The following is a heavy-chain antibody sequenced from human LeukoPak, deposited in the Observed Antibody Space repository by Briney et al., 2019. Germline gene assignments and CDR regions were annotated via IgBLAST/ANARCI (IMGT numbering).Heavy chain of an antibody. Sequence: GGSLRLSCAASGFTFSVYWMSWVRQAPGKGLEWVANIGQDGNEKYYVASVKGRFTISRDNAKDSLYLQMSSLRAEDTAVYYCARDAGQQPHDYWGQGTLVTVSS. CDR2: IGQDGNEK. J-gene: IGHJ4*02. CDR3: ARDAGQQPHDY. D-gene: IGHD6-13*01. V-gene: IGHV3-7*05. CDR1: GFTFSVYW.